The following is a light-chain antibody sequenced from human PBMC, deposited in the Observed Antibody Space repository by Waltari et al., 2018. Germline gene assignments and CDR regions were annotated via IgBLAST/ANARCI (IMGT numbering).Light chain of an antibody. Sequence: DIQMNQSPSSLSASVGDRVTITCRASQGIRDDLGWYQQKTGKAPNLLIYAASSLQRGGTSRFSGSGSGTEFTRTISSLQPEDFATYYCLQHNSYPRPFGQGTKVEIK. CDR3: LQHNSYPRP. V-gene: IGKV1-17*01. CDR2: AAS. CDR1: QGIRDD. J-gene: IGKJ1*01.